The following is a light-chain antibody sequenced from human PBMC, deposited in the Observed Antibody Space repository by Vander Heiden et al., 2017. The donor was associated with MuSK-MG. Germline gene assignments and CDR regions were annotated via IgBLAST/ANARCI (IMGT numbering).Light chain of an antibody. V-gene: IGLV3-1*01. CDR3: QAWDSSTVV. J-gene: IGLJ2*01. CDR1: KLGDKY. Sequence: SYSLTQSPSVSVSAGQTASITCSGDKLGDKYACWYQQKPGQSPVLVIYQDSKRPSGIPERFAGSNSGNTATLTISGTQAMDEADYYCQAWDSSTVVFGGGTKLTVL. CDR2: QDS.